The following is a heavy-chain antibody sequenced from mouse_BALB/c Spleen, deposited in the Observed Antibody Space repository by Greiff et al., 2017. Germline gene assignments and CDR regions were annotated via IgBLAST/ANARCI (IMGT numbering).Heavy chain of an antibody. V-gene: IGHV2-6-7*01. CDR1: GFSLTGYG. D-gene: IGHD1-2*01. CDR2: IWGDGST. CDR3: AREGDYGYDWFAY. J-gene: IGHJ3*01. Sequence: VQLVESGPGLVAPSQSLSITCTVSGFSLTGYGVNWVRQPPGKGLEWLGMIWGDGSTDYNSALKSRLSISKDNSKSQVFLKMNSLQTDDTARYYCAREGDYGYDWFAYWGQGTLVTVSA.